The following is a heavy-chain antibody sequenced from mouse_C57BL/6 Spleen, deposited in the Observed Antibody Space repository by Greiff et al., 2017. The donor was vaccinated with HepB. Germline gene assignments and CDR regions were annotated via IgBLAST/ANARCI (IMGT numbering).Heavy chain of an antibody. CDR3: ARGGELRLQYYFDY. CDR1: GYTFTDYN. J-gene: IGHJ2*01. CDR2: INPNNGGT. D-gene: IGHD3-2*02. Sequence: VQLQQSGPELVKPGASVKIPCKASGYTFTDYNMDWVKQSHGKSLEWIGDINPNNGGTIYNQKFKGKATLTVDKSSSTAYMELRSLTSEDTAVYYCARGGELRLQYYFDYWGQGTTLTVSS. V-gene: IGHV1-18*01.